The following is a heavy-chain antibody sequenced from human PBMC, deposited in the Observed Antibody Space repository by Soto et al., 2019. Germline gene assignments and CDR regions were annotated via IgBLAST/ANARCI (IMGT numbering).Heavy chain of an antibody. J-gene: IGHJ4*02. CDR3: ARGVSYRWVY. CDR1: GGSVNTDYW. D-gene: IGHD3-16*02. Sequence: QVQLQESGPGLVKPSGTLSLTCAVSGGSVNTDYWWSWVRQPPGEGLDWIGEVHHSGTTNYIQPPTSRLTMPAAKTGTQVSLKLTSVAAADMAVYYCARGVSYRWVYWCQGTLVTVSS. V-gene: IGHV4-4*02. CDR2: VHHSGTT.